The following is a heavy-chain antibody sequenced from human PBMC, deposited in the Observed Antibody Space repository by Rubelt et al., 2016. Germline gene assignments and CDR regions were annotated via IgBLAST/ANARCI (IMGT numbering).Heavy chain of an antibody. CDR2: INPSGGST. CDR1: GYTFTSYY. D-gene: IGHD3-3*01. J-gene: IGHJ5*02. V-gene: IGHV1-46*01. CDR3: ARSPRYDFEDNWFDP. Sequence: QVQLVQSGAEVKKPGASVKVSCKASGYTFTSYYMHWVRQAPGQGLEWMGIINPSGGSTSYAQKFQGSVTMNRDTSTSTVYMELSSLRSEDTAVYYCARSPRYDFEDNWFDPWGQGTLVTVSS.